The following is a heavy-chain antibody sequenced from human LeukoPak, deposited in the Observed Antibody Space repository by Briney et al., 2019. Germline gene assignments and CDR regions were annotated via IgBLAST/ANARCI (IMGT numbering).Heavy chain of an antibody. Sequence: GGSLRLSCAASGFTVSSNYMSWVRQAPGKGLEWVSVIYSGGSTYYADSVKGRFTISRDNSKNTLYLQMNSLRAEDTAVYYCAKPMYYDILTGYLSWFDPWGQGTLVTVSS. CDR2: IYSGGST. D-gene: IGHD3-9*01. CDR3: AKPMYYDILTGYLSWFDP. J-gene: IGHJ5*02. CDR1: GFTVSSNY. V-gene: IGHV3-53*01.